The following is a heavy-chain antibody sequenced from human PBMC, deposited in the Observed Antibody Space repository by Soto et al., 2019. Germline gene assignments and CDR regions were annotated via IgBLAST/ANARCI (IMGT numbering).Heavy chain of an antibody. CDR3: AKYRRTDAEGYTFDY. D-gene: IGHD2-15*01. CDR1: GGSITGSY. CDR2: IYYSGST. V-gene: IGHV4-59*01. Sequence: NPSETLSLTCTVSGGSITGSYWSWIRQPPGKGLEWIGYIYYSGSTNFNPSLKSRVTMSVDTARNQFSLQLSSVTAADTAVYFCAKYRRTDAEGYTFDYWGQGTLVTVSS. J-gene: IGHJ4*02.